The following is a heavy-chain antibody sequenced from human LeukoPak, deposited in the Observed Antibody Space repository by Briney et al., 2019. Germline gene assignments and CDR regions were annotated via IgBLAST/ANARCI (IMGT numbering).Heavy chain of an antibody. CDR1: GGSISSSSYY. V-gene: IGHV4-39*07. Sequence: IPSETLSLTCTVSGGSISSSSYYWGWIRQPPRKGLEWIGSIYYSGSTYYNPSLKSRVTISVDTSKNQFSLKLSSVTAADTAVYYCARDESYYDSSGYPTWGQGTLVTVSS. CDR2: IYYSGST. D-gene: IGHD3-22*01. J-gene: IGHJ5*02. CDR3: ARDESYYDSSGYPT.